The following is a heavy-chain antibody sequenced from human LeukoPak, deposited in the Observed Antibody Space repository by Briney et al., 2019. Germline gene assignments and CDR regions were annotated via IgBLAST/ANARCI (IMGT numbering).Heavy chain of an antibody. CDR3: ARTHLETGDTAMVY. Sequence: ASVKVSCKASGYTFTNYAMHWVRQAPGQGLEWMGLINTNTGNPTYAQGFTGRFVFSLDTSFSTAYLQISSLTAEDTAVYYCARTHLETGDTAMVYWGQGTLVTVSS. J-gene: IGHJ4*02. CDR2: INTNTGNP. V-gene: IGHV7-4-1*02. D-gene: IGHD5-18*01. CDR1: GYTFTNYA.